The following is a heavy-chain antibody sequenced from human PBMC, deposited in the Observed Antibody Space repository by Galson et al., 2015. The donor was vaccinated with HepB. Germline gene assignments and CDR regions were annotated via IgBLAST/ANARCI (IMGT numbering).Heavy chain of an antibody. CDR1: GFTFSSYG. CDR2: ISYDGSNK. D-gene: IGHD3-10*01. J-gene: IGHJ3*02. V-gene: IGHV3-30*03. Sequence: SLRLSCAASGFTFSSYGTHWVRQAPGKGLEWVAVISYDGSNKYYADSVKGRFTISRDNSKNTLYLQMNSLRAEDTAVYYCTSRLWFGELFNWSDAFDIWGQGTMVTASS. CDR3: TSRLWFGELFNWSDAFDI.